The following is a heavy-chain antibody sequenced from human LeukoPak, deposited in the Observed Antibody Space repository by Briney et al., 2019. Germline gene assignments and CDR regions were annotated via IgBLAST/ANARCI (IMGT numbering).Heavy chain of an antibody. J-gene: IGHJ4*02. Sequence: GGSLRLSCAASGFTFSSYGMHWVRQAPGKGLEWVAVISYDGSNKYYADSVKGRFTISRDNSKNTLYLQMNSLRAEDTAVYYCARDRAAAGTRFDYWGQGTLVTVSS. CDR2: ISYDGSNK. V-gene: IGHV3-30*03. D-gene: IGHD6-13*01. CDR3: ARDRAAAGTRFDY. CDR1: GFTFSSYG.